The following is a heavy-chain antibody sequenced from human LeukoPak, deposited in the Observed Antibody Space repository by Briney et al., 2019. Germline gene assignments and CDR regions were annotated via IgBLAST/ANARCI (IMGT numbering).Heavy chain of an antibody. V-gene: IGHV3-30*02. CDR2: VRDDRSNR. J-gene: IGHJ4*02. Sequence: GGSLRLSCAASGFILTGFGIHWVRQAPGKGLGWVAFVRDDRSNRYYADSVKGRFTISKDNTKNTLYLQMNRLRGEDAAVYYYAKGRDGSGPGGIDYWGQGALVTVSS. D-gene: IGHD3-10*01. CDR1: GFILTGFG. CDR3: AKGRDGSGPGGIDY.